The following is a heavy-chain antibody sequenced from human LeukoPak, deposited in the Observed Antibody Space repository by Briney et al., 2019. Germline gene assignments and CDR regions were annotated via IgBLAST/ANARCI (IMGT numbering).Heavy chain of an antibody. J-gene: IGHJ4*02. V-gene: IGHV4-59*08. CDR1: GGSISSYY. D-gene: IGHD6-19*01. CDR2: IYYSGST. CDR3: ARHGCSSGWYLY. Sequence: PSETLSLTCSVSGGSISSYYWSWIRQPPGKGLEWIGYIYYSGSTNYNPSLKSRVTISVDTSKNQFSLKLSSVTAADTAVYYCARHGCSSGWYLYWGQGTLVTVSS.